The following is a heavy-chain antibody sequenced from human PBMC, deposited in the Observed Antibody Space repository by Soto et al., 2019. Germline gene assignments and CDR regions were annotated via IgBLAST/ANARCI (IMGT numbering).Heavy chain of an antibody. J-gene: IGHJ4*02. V-gene: IGHV1-69*08. Sequence: QVQLVQSGAEVKKPGSSVKVSCKASGGTFSSYTISWVRQAPGQGLEWMGRIIPILGIANYAQKFQGRVTITADKSTSTAYMELSSLRSEDTAVYYCAREYYDSSGYYTNFDYWGQGTLVTVSS. CDR2: IIPILGIA. CDR3: AREYYDSSGYYTNFDY. CDR1: GGTFSSYT. D-gene: IGHD3-22*01.